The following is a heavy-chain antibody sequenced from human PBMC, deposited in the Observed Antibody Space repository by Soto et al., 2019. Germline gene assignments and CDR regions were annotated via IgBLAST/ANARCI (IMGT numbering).Heavy chain of an antibody. J-gene: IGHJ4*02. CDR2: ISRNGGST. V-gene: IGHV3-64*01. D-gene: IGHD1-26*01. CDR1: PFILTIVA. CDR3: AREGGSYYFDY. Sequence: PGGSLRLSCAFSPFILTIVALHWVRQAPGKGLEYVSTISRNGGSTYNANSVKGRFTISRDNSKNTLYLQMGSLRTEDMALYYCAREGGSYYFDYWGQGT.